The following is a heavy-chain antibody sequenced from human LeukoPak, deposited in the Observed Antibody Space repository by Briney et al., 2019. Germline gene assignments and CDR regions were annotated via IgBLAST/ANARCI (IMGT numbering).Heavy chain of an antibody. J-gene: IGHJ4*02. V-gene: IGHV4-34*01. CDR1: GGSFSGYY. CDR2: INHSGST. CDR3: ARYSGCTNGVCYPGYYFDY. Sequence: PSETLSLTCAVYGGSFSGYYWSWIRQPPGKGLEWIGEINHSGSTNYNPSLKSRVTISVDTSKNQFSLKLSSVTAADTAVYYCARYSGCTNGVCYPGYYFDYWGQGTLVTVSS. D-gene: IGHD2-8*01.